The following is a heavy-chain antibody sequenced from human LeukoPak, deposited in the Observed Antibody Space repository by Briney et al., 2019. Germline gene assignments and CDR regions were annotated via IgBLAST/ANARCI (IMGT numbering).Heavy chain of an antibody. D-gene: IGHD6-19*01. CDR3: AKIGQQWLIPEES. CDR1: GFTFSNAW. V-gene: IGHV3-23*05. J-gene: IGHJ4*02. Sequence: PGGSLRLSCAASGFTFSNAWMSWIRQAPGKGLKGVSTIDNEGITSSYTESVEGRFTISRDNSKNTLYLQMNSLRAEDTAVYFCAKIGQQWLIPEESRGQGTLVTVSS. CDR2: IDNEGITS.